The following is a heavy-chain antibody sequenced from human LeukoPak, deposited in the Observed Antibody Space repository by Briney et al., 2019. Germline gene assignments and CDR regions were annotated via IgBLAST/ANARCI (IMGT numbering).Heavy chain of an antibody. D-gene: IGHD1-20*01. Sequence: PSQTLSLTCTVSGSSISSGSYYWSWIRQPAGKGLEWIGRIYTSGSTNYNPSLKSRVTISVDTSKNQFSLKLSSVTAADTAVYYCARSWIGITGTRRAFDYWGQGTLVTVSS. CDR2: IYTSGST. J-gene: IGHJ4*02. CDR3: ARSWIGITGTRRAFDY. CDR1: GSSISSGSYY. V-gene: IGHV4-61*02.